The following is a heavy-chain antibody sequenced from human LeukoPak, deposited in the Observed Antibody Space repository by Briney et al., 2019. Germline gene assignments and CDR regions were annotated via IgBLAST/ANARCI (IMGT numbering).Heavy chain of an antibody. Sequence: GGSLRLSCAASGFTFRSYEMNWVRQAPGKGLEWVSYISSSGSTIYYADSVKGRFTISRDNAKNSLYLQMNSLRAEDTAVYYCARAPDYGGNSAYWGQETLGTVSS. V-gene: IGHV3-48*03. CDR2: ISSSGSTI. CDR3: ARAPDYGGNSAY. D-gene: IGHD4-23*01. CDR1: GFTFRSYE. J-gene: IGHJ4*02.